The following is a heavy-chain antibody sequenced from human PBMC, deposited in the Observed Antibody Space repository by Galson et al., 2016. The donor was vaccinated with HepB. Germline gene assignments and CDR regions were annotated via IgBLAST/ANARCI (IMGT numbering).Heavy chain of an antibody. V-gene: IGHV4-34*01. CDR2: ITHTGSP. J-gene: IGHJ4*02. CDR3: ARGPHSDWPLGAY. Sequence: ETLSXTCAVXXXSFXXXFXXXIRXXXGKGLEWIGEITHTGSPNYNASLKSRVTISVDTSKSHFSLTLNSVTAADTAVYYCARGPHSDWPLGAYWGQGTLVTVSS. CDR1: XXSFXXXF. D-gene: IGHD6-19*01.